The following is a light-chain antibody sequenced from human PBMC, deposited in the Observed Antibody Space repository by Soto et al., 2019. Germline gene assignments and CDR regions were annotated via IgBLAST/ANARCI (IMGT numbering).Light chain of an antibody. CDR2: VNSGGSH. CDR3: QTWGTGSAIVV. Sequence: QAVVTQSPSASASLGASVKLTCTLSSGHSNYAIAWHQQQPEKGPRYLMKVNSGGSHIKGDGIPDRFSGSSSGAERYLFISSLQSEDEADYDCQTWGTGSAIVVFGGGTQLTVL. J-gene: IGLJ7*01. CDR1: SGHSNYA. V-gene: IGLV4-69*01.